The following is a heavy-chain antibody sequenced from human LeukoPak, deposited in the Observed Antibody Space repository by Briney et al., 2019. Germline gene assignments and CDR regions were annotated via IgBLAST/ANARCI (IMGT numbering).Heavy chain of an antibody. CDR3: ARPMGRWLEALDL. J-gene: IGHJ5*02. D-gene: IGHD5-24*01. Sequence: GESLKIPCKGSGYSFISYRIVWVRQMPGKGLEWMGIVDPGDSDIRYNPSFQGQATISADKSLSIAYLQWSSLKASDSAMYYCARPMGRWLEALDLWGQGTLVTVSS. CDR2: VDPGDSDI. CDR1: GYSFISYR. V-gene: IGHV5-51*01.